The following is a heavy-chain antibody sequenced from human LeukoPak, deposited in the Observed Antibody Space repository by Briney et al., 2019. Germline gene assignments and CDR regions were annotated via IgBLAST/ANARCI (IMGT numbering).Heavy chain of an antibody. Sequence: SETLSLTCAVYGGSFSGYYWSWIRQPPGKGLEWIGEINHSGSTNYNPSLKSRVTISVGTSKNQFSLTLSSVTAADTAVYYCAIGRRGCNGVWGQGTLVTVSS. D-gene: IGHD2-8*01. V-gene: IGHV4-34*01. CDR3: AIGRRGCNGV. CDR2: INHSGST. J-gene: IGHJ4*02. CDR1: GGSFSGYY.